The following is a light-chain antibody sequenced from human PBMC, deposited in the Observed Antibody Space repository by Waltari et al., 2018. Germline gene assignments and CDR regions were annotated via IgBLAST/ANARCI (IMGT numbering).Light chain of an antibody. V-gene: IGKV3-15*01. J-gene: IGKJ2*01. CDR1: QSVSSN. CDR2: GAS. CDR3: QHSDT. Sequence: IVMTQSPATLSVSPGEKATLSCRASQSVSSNLAWYQQKPGQSPRLLIYGASTRATGIPARFSGSGSGTDFTLTISSLQSEDFAVYYCQHSDTFGQGTKLEIK.